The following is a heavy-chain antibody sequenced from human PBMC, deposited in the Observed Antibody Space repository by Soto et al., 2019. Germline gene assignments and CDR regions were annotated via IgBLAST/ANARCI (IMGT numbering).Heavy chain of an antibody. J-gene: IGHJ4*02. Sequence: GASVKVSCKASGYTFTSYYMHWVRQAPGQGLEWMGIINPSGGSTSYAQKFQGRVTMTRDTSTSTVYMELSSLRSEDTAVYYCAREAEGLIRYFDWLSDSDYWGQGTLVTVSS. CDR1: GYTFTSYY. CDR3: AREAEGLIRYFDWLSDSDY. V-gene: IGHV1-46*01. D-gene: IGHD3-9*01. CDR2: INPSGGST.